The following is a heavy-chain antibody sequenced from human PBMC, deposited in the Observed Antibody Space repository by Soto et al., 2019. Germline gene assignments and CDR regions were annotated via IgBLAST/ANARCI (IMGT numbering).Heavy chain of an antibody. CDR3: ARVPTYYYGSGSYLLGMDV. V-gene: IGHV1-69*01. D-gene: IGHD3-10*01. CDR2: IIPILGTA. CDR1: GGTFSSYA. Sequence: QVQLVQSGAEVKKPGSSVKVSCKASGGTFSSYAISWVRQAPGQGLEWMGGIIPILGTANYAQKFQGRVTITADESTGTAYMELSSLISEDTAVYYCARVPTYYYGSGSYLLGMDVWGQGTTVTVS. J-gene: IGHJ6*02.